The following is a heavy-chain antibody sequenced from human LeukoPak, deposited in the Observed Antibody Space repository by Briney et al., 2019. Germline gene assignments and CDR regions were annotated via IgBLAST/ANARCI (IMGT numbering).Heavy chain of an antibody. CDR3: TSANYGPAY. CDR2: VNQDGSGK. Sequence: PGGSLRLSCAASGFTFSSAWMSWVRQAPGKGLEWVANVNQDGSGKYYVDSVKGRFTISKDNAKNSLYLQMNSLRAEDTAVCYCTSANYGPAYWGQGTLVTVSS. V-gene: IGHV3-7*01. D-gene: IGHD5-24*01. CDR1: GFTFSSAW. J-gene: IGHJ4*02.